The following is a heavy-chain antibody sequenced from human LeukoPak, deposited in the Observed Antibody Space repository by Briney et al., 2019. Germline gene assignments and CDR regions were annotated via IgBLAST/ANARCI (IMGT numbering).Heavy chain of an antibody. CDR1: GDFVSADYY. J-gene: IGHJ3*01. Sequence: SETLSLTCIVSGDFVSADYYWGWIRQPPGKGLEWIGSIYPSGKTSYNPSLKSRVAISLDMSKNQFSLRLTSVTAADTALYFCSSPPRPRPKNEPRGDAFHVGAQGPRAPVFS. CDR3: SSPPRPRPKNEPRGDAFHV. CDR2: IYPSGKT. D-gene: IGHD1-1*01. V-gene: IGHV4-38-2*02.